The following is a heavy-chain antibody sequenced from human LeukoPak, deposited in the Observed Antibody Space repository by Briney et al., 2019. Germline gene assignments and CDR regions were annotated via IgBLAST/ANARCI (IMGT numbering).Heavy chain of an antibody. CDR3: ARHSIAAAGLLYYYYYMDV. V-gene: IGHV3-48*03. CDR1: GFTFSSYV. J-gene: IGHJ6*03. CDR2: ISSSGSTI. Sequence: GGSLRLSCAASGFTFSSYVMNWVRQAPGKGLEWVSYISSSGSTIYYADSVKGRFTISRDNAKNSLYLQMNSLRAEDTAVYYCARHSIAAAGLLYYYYYMDVWGKGTTVTVSS. D-gene: IGHD6-13*01.